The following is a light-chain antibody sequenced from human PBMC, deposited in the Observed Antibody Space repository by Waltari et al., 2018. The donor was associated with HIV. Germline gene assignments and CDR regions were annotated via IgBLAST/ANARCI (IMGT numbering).Light chain of an antibody. CDR2: TNN. CDR3: AAWDDSLKGWV. J-gene: IGLJ3*02. V-gene: IGLV1-44*01. CDR1: SSNIGTKT. Sequence: QSVLTQPPSASGTPGQRVTISCSGSSSNIGTKTVSWYRQLPGTAPKLLIHTNNQRPAGSPVRFSGSKSAASASLAISWLQAEDEADYYCAAWDDSLKGWVFGGGTTLAVL.